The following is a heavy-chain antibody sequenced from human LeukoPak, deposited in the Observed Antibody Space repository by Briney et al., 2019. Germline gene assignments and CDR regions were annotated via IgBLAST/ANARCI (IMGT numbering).Heavy chain of an antibody. D-gene: IGHD6-19*01. V-gene: IGHV6-1*01. CDR2: TYYRSKWYS. Sequence: SQTLSLTCAISGDSVSSDSATWNWIRQSPSRGLEWLGRTYYRSKWYSAYAVSVKSRISINSDTSKNQFSLQLNSVAPEDTAIYYCARGPQWLNYWGQGTLVTVSS. CDR1: GDSVSSDSAT. CDR3: ARGPQWLNY. J-gene: IGHJ4*02.